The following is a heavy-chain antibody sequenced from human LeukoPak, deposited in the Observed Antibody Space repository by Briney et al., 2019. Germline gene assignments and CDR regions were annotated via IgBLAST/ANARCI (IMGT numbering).Heavy chain of an antibody. D-gene: IGHD6-13*01. V-gene: IGHV5-51*01. CDR2: IYPGDSDT. CDR1: GYGFTTYW. Sequence: GASLKISCRGSGYGFTTYWIGWVRQMPGKGLEWMGIIYPGDSDTRYSPSFQGQVTISADKSISTAYLQWSSLKASDTAIYYCVRRVADSWYFDYWGQGTLVTVSS. J-gene: IGHJ4*02. CDR3: VRRVADSWYFDY.